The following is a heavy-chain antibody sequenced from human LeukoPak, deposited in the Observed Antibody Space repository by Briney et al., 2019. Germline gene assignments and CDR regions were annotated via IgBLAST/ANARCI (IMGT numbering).Heavy chain of an antibody. D-gene: IGHD6-19*01. Sequence: GGSLRLSCAASGFTFSRYAMSWVRQAPGKGLEWVSTISGSGSGGSTYYADSVKGRFTISRDNSKDTLYLQMNSLRAEDTAVYYCAKLLAVTNSYYFNNWAQGTLVTVSS. V-gene: IGHV3-23*01. CDR3: AKLLAVTNSYYFNN. J-gene: IGHJ4*02. CDR2: ISGSGSGGST. CDR1: GFTFSRYA.